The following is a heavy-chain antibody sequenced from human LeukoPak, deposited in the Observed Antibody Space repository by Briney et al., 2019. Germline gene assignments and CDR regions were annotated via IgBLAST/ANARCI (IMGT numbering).Heavy chain of an antibody. Sequence: PGGSLRLTCAASGFTFSSYWMSWVRQAPGKGLEWIGEINRSGSTNYNPSLKSRVTISVDTSKNHFSLKLSSVTAADTAVYYCARTNYYDSSGYYSLDYWGQGTLVTVSS. J-gene: IGHJ4*02. CDR1: GFTFSSYW. D-gene: IGHD3-22*01. V-gene: IGHV4-34*01. CDR2: INRSGST. CDR3: ARTNYYDSSGYYSLDY.